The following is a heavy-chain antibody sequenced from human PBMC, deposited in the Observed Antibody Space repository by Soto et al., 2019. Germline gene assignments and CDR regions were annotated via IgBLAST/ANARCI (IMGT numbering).Heavy chain of an antibody. D-gene: IGHD6-6*01. CDR2: IIPIFGTA. CDR1: GGTFSSYA. CDR3: AREPLEYSSSSENFEY. V-gene: IGHV1-69*13. J-gene: IGHJ4*02. Sequence: GASVKVSCKASGGTFSSYAISWVRQAPGQGLEWMGGIIPIFGTANYAQKFQGRVTITADESTSTAYMELSSLRSEDTAVYYCAREPLEYSSSSENFEYWGKGTLVTV.